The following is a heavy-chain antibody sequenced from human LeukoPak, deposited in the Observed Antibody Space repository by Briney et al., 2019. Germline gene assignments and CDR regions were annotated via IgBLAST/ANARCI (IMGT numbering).Heavy chain of an antibody. Sequence: SETLSLTCTVSGGSISSYYWSWIRQPPGKGLEWIGYIYYSGSTNYNPSLKSQVTISVDTSKNQFSLKLSSVTAADTAVYYCARDSGGGSYDFWSGYPTGWFDPWGQGTLVTVSS. CDR3: ARDSGGGSYDFWSGYPTGWFDP. CDR1: GGSISSYY. J-gene: IGHJ5*02. V-gene: IGHV4-59*01. D-gene: IGHD3-3*01. CDR2: IYYSGST.